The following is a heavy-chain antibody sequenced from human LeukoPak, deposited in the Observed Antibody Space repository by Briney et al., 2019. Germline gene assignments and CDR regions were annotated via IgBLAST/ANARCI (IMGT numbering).Heavy chain of an antibody. CDR2: IYYSGST. D-gene: IGHD2-21*01. V-gene: IGHV4-31*03. J-gene: IGHJ4*02. CDR3: AATSRVVVSFDY. Sequence: SETLSLTCTVSGGSISSSSYYWGWIRQPPGKGLEWIGYIYYSGSTYYNPSLESRVTISVDTSKNQFSLKLSSVTAADTAVYYCAATSRVVVSFDYWGQGTLVTVSS. CDR1: GGSISSSSYY.